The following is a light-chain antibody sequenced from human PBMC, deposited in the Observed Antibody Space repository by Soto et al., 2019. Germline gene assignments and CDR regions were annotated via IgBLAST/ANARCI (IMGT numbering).Light chain of an antibody. CDR3: QHYGGRPPGT. CDR1: QSVGSY. V-gene: IGKV3-20*01. J-gene: IGKJ1*01. Sequence: ENVLTQSLGTLSLSPGERATLSCRASQSVGSYLGWYQKKPGQAPRLLIYGASNRATGIPDRFSGSGSGTEVDLTISRLEPEAGAEYYCQHYGGRPPGTVGQGTKVEIK. CDR2: GAS.